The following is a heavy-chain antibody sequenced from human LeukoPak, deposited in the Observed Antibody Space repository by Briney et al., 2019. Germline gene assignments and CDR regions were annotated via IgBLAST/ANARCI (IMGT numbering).Heavy chain of an antibody. CDR1: GDSVSSNSGA. D-gene: IGHD6-6*01. J-gene: IGHJ4*02. CDR2: TYYRSQWYN. CDR3: ARGQLVHGY. V-gene: IGHV6-1*01. Sequence: SQTLSLTCAIFGDSVSSNSGAWNWIRQSPSRGLEWLGRTYYRSQWYNDYAFSVKGRIAINADTSKNHFSLQLNSVTPEDTAVYYCARGQLVHGYWGQGTLVTVSS.